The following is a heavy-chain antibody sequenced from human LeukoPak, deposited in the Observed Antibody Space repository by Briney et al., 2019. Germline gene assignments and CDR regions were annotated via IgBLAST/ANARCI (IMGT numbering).Heavy chain of an antibody. Sequence: GGSLRLSCAASGFTFSSYAMSWVRQAPGKGLEWVSAISGSGGSTYYADSVKGRFTISRDNSKNTLYLQMNSLRAEDTAVYYCAKDTVVFITISGVVTEAFDYWGQGTLVTVSS. V-gene: IGHV3-23*01. J-gene: IGHJ4*02. D-gene: IGHD3-3*01. CDR2: ISGSGGST. CDR1: GFTFSSYA. CDR3: AKDTVVFITISGVVTEAFDY.